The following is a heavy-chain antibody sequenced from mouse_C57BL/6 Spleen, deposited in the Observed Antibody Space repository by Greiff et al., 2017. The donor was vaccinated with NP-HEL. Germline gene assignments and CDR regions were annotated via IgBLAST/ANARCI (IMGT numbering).Heavy chain of an antibody. Sequence: EVQLQESGPGLVKPSQSLSLTCSVTGYSITSGYYWNWIRQFPGNKLEWMGYISYDGSNNYNPSLKNRISITRDTSKNQLFLKLNSVTTEDTATYYCARGENDYDYAMDYWGQGTSVTVSS. V-gene: IGHV3-6*01. D-gene: IGHD2-4*01. J-gene: IGHJ4*01. CDR1: GYSITSGYY. CDR2: ISYDGSN. CDR3: ARGENDYDYAMDY.